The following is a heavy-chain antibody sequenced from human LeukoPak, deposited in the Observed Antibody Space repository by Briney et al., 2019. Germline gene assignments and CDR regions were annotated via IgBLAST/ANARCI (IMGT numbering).Heavy chain of an antibody. Sequence: TGGSLRLSCAASGFTFSSYWMHWVRQAPGKGLVWVSRINSDASSTSYADSVKGRFTISRDNAKNTLYLQMSSLRAEDTAVYYCARANYYGSGRAAFDIWGQGTMVTVSS. CDR1: GFTFSSYW. V-gene: IGHV3-74*01. J-gene: IGHJ3*02. D-gene: IGHD3-10*01. CDR2: INSDASST. CDR3: ARANYYGSGRAAFDI.